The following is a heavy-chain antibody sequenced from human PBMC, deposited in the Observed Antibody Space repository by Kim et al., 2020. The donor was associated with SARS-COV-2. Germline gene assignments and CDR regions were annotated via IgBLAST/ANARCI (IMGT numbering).Heavy chain of an antibody. J-gene: IGHJ5*02. V-gene: IGHV4-39*01. CDR3: ARHDRGFDP. CDR2: GST. Sequence: GSTYYNPSLKSRVTISVDTSKNQFSLKLSSVTAADTAVYYCARHDRGFDPWGQGTLVTVSS.